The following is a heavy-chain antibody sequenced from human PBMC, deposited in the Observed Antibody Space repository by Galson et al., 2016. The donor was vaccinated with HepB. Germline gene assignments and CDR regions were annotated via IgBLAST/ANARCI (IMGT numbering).Heavy chain of an antibody. CDR3: ARNRLGWSLLEAIDS. CDR1: GFTFRSYV. CDR2: TSSGSSYI. V-gene: IGHV3-21*01. J-gene: IGHJ4*02. Sequence: SLRLSCAASGFTFRSYVMNWVRQAPGKGLEWVSSTSSGSSYIYYADSVKGRFTISRDNAKNSLHLQMNSLRAEDTAVYYCARNRLGWSLLEAIDSWGQGTLVTVPS. D-gene: IGHD2-15*01.